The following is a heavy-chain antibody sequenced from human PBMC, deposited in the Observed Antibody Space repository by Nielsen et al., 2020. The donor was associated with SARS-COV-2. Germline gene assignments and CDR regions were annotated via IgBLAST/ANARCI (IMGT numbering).Heavy chain of an antibody. D-gene: IGHD3-10*01. CDR2: VSASGGST. CDR3: GKDGVVRGDALDL. Sequence: GGSLRLSCAASGFTFNIYAMAWVRRAPGRGLQWVTGVSASGGSTYYTDSVKGRFSISRDNSKNTLFLQMHSLRVEDTALYYCGKDGVVRGDALDLWGQGTMVTVSS. CDR1: GFTFNIYA. J-gene: IGHJ3*01. V-gene: IGHV3-23*01.